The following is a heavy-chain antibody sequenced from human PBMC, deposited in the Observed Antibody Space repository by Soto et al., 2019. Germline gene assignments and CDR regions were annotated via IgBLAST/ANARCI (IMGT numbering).Heavy chain of an antibody. CDR2: IKNKANSYAT. D-gene: IGHD5-12*01. Sequence: EVQLVESGGGLVQPGGSLKLSCAASGFSFSGSTIHWVRQASGKGLEWVGRIKNKANSYATAYAASVKGRFTISRDDSKNTAYLQMNSLKTEDTAVYYCTRHSVDIVATIDWGQGTLVTVSS. V-gene: IGHV3-73*01. CDR3: TRHSVDIVATID. CDR1: GFSFSGST. J-gene: IGHJ4*02.